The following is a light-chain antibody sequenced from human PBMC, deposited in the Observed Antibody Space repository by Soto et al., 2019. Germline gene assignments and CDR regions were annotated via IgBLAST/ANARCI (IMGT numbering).Light chain of an antibody. CDR1: QSVDTA. CDR2: RAY. Sequence: DIQMTQSPSTLSASVGDRVTITCRASQSVDTALAWYQQKPGKAPKLLIFRAYNLESGVPSRFSGSGSGTEFTLAINSLQPDDFATYYCQQYSRFLTFGQGTKLELK. J-gene: IGKJ2*01. CDR3: QQYSRFLT. V-gene: IGKV1-5*03.